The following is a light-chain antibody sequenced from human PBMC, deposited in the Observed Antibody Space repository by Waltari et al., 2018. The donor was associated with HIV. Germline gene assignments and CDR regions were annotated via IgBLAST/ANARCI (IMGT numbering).Light chain of an antibody. CDR3: QQFFTFPRT. CDR2: WAS. V-gene: IGKV4-1*01. Sequence: DIVMTQSPDSLAVSLGERATISCKSSQTVLYNSNNKNHLAWYQQKAGKPPKLLIYWASIREIGVPERFTGSGSGTDFNLTISSLRADDVAVYYCQQFFTFPRTFGQGTKVEI. J-gene: IGKJ1*01. CDR1: QTVLYNSNNKNH.